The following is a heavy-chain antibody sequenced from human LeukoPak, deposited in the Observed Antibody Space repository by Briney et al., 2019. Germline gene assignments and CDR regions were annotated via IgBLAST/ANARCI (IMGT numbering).Heavy chain of an antibody. Sequence: PGGSLRLSCAASGFIFNNYAMHWVRQAPGKGLEYVSAIGGNGDTSYYADSVKGRFTISRDNSKNTVYLQMGSLRTEDMAVYYCATRHEYSYPYWRQGTLVTVSS. V-gene: IGHV3-64*02. J-gene: IGHJ4*02. CDR2: IGGNGDTS. CDR1: GFIFNNYA. CDR3: ATRHEYSYPY. D-gene: IGHD5-18*01.